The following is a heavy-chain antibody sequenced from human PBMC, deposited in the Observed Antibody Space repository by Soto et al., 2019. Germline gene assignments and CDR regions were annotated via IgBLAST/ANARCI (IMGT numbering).Heavy chain of an antibody. CDR3: AKGLSKAAAGTFDY. V-gene: IGHV3-23*01. J-gene: IGHJ4*02. CDR1: GFTFASYA. CDR2: ISGSGGNT. Sequence: GGSLRLSCAASGFTFASYAMSWVRQAPGKGLEWVSGISGSGGNTYNADSVKGRFTISRDNSKNTLYLDMISLSAEDTAVYYCAKGLSKAAAGTFDYWGQGTLVTVSS. D-gene: IGHD6-13*01.